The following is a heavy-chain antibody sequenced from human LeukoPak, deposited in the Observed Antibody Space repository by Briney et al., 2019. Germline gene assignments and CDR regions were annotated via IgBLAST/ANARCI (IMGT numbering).Heavy chain of an antibody. V-gene: IGHV1-18*04. J-gene: IGHJ4*02. CDR2: ISAYNGNT. D-gene: IGHD3-10*01. CDR1: GYTFTGYS. CDR3: AAAASGSPANFDY. Sequence: GASVKVSCKASGYTFTGYSMHWVRQAPGQGLEWMGWISAYNGNTNYAQKVQDRVTMTTDTSTSTGYMELRSLRSDDTAVYYCAAAASGSPANFDYWGQGTLVTVSS.